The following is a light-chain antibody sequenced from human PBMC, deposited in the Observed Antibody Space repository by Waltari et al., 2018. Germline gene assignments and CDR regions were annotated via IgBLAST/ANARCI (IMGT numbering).Light chain of an antibody. CDR2: DDS. V-gene: IGLV3-21*02. J-gene: IGLJ1*01. CDR3: QLWDSSSDLYV. Sequence: SYVVTQPPSASVAPGQTARIACGGNNIGDKSVHWYQQKPGQAPVLVVYDDSDRPSGIPERFSGSNSGNTASLTISRVEAGDEADYYCQLWDSSSDLYVFGPGTTVTV. CDR1: NIGDKS.